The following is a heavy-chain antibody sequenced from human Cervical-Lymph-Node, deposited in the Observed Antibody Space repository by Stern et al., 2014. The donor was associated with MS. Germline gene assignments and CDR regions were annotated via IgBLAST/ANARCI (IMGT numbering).Heavy chain of an antibody. V-gene: IGHV5-51*01. CDR1: GYTFTTYW. J-gene: IGHJ4*02. D-gene: IGHD6-13*01. Sequence: EVQLVESGAEVKKPGESLKISCKASGYTFTTYWIGWVRQMPGKGLEWMGIIYPRDSDARLSPSFQGQVTISVDKSITTAYLQWSSLKASDTAMYYCARRGPAAEIDFWGQGTLVTVSS. CDR3: ARRGPAAEIDF. CDR2: IYPRDSDA.